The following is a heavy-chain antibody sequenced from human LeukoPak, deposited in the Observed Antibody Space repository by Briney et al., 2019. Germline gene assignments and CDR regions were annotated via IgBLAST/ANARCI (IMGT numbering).Heavy chain of an antibody. CDR1: GFSFSSRN. Sequence: GGSLRLSCAASGFSFSSRNMNWVRQAPGKGLEWVSYISASTSSIYYADSVKGRFTISRDIGKNSLYLRMNSLRAEDTAVYYCAASNGSGNYAYYFDYWGQGTLVTVSS. CDR3: AASNGSGNYAYYFDY. J-gene: IGHJ4*02. V-gene: IGHV3-48*04. CDR2: ISASTSSI. D-gene: IGHD3-10*01.